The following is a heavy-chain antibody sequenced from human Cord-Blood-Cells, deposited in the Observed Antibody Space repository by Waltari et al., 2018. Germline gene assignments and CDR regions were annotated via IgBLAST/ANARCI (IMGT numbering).Heavy chain of an antibody. J-gene: IGHJ1*01. D-gene: IGHD6-13*01. CDR1: GYTFTGYY. CDR3: ASLIAAADPAEYFQH. Sequence: QVQLVQSGAEVKKPGASVKVSCKASGYTFTGYYMHWVRQAPGQGLEWMGWINPNSGGTNYAQKFQGRVTMTRDKSISTAYMELSRLRSDDTAVYYCASLIAAADPAEYFQHWGQGTLVTVSS. CDR2: INPNSGGT. V-gene: IGHV1-2*02.